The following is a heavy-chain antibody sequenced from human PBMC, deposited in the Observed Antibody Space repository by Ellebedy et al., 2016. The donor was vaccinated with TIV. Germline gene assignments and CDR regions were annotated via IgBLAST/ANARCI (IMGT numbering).Heavy chain of an antibody. V-gene: IGHV3-21*01. CDR3: ARLEGERYDGYGMDV. D-gene: IGHD1-1*01. CDR1: EFTFDDYA. CDR2: ISSGSSYI. Sequence: GESLKISXVASEFTFDDYAMHWVRQAPGKGLEWVSYISSGSSYIFYADSMKGRFTISRDNAKNSLYLQMNSLRADDTAVYYCARLEGERYDGYGMDVWGQGTTVTVSS. J-gene: IGHJ6*02.